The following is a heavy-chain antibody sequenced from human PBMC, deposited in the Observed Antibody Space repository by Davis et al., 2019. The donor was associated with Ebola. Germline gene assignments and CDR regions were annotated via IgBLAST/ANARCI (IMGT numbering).Heavy chain of an antibody. CDR1: VFSLRNARMG. CDR2: IFSNDEK. V-gene: IGHV2-26*01. J-gene: IGHJ6*02. D-gene: IGHD4-11*01. CDR3: PRFTVTSYYYYYGMDV. Sequence: SGPTLMHPTETLTLTCTVSVFSLRNARMGVSWIRQPPGKALEWLVPIFSNDEKYYSTSLKSRLTIAKDTSKSQVVLTMTNMDPVDTATYYCPRFTVTSYYYYYGMDVWGQGTTVTVSS.